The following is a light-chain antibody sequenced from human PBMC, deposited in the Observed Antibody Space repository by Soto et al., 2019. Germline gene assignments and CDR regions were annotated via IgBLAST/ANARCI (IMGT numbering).Light chain of an antibody. Sequence: DIQLTQSPSLLSATVADRVTITCRASQGISSYLAWYQQIPGEAPNLLIYAASTLQSGVPSRFSGSGSGTEFPLTISPLQPEDFATYFFQQSYTTLSFGQVARL. V-gene: IGKV1-9*01. J-gene: IGKJ5*01. CDR2: AAS. CDR3: QQSYTTLS. CDR1: QGISSY.